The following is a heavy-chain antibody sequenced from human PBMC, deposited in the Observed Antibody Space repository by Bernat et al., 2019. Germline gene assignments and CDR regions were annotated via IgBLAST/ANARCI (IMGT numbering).Heavy chain of an antibody. V-gene: IGHV3-23*01. CDR2: ISGSGGST. CDR3: AKERGSSGWYGGYYFDY. D-gene: IGHD6-19*01. Sequence: EVQLLESGGGLVQPGGSLRLSCAASGFTFSSYAMSWVRQAPGKGLEWVAAISGSGGSTSSADSVKGRFTISRDNSKNTLYLQMNSLRAEDTAVYYCAKERGSSGWYGGYYFDYWGQGTLVTVSS. J-gene: IGHJ4*02. CDR1: GFTFSSYA.